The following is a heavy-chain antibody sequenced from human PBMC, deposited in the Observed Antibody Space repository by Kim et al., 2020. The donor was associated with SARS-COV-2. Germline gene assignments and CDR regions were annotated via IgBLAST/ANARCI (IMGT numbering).Heavy chain of an antibody. D-gene: IGHD3-16*01. V-gene: IGHV4-59*01. CDR2: IYYSGST. Sequence: SETLSLTCTVSGGSISSYYWSWIRQPPGKGLEWIGYIYYSGSTNYNPSLKSRVTISVDTSKNQFSLKLSSVTAADTAVYYCARGVWGGYTVEYYFDYWGQGTLVTVSS. CDR3: ARGVWGGYTVEYYFDY. J-gene: IGHJ4*02. CDR1: GGSISSYY.